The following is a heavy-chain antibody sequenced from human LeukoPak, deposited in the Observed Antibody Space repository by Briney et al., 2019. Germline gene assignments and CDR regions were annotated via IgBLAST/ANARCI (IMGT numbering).Heavy chain of an antibody. V-gene: IGHV1-46*01. J-gene: IGHJ6*02. CDR1: GYTFTSYY. D-gene: IGHD3-9*01. Sequence: ASVKVSCKASGYTFTSYYMHWVRQAPGQGLEWMGIINPSGGSTSYAQKFQGGVTMTRDTSTSTVYMELSSLRSEDTAVYYCAREKKLRYFDWFIYYGMDVWGQGTTVTVSS. CDR3: AREKKLRYFDWFIYYGMDV. CDR2: INPSGGST.